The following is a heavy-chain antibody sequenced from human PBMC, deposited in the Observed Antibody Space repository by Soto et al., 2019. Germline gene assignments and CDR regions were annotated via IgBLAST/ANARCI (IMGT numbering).Heavy chain of an antibody. D-gene: IGHD3-10*01. CDR3: ARRYGSFFDI. CDR2: IYHSGST. V-gene: IGHV4-4*02. CDR1: GGSISSSNW. J-gene: IGHJ3*02. Sequence: SETLSLTCAVSGGSISSSNWWSWVRQPPGKGLEWIGEIYHSGSTYYNPALKSRVTISVDTSKNQFSLKLSSVTAADTAVYYCARRYGSFFDIWGQGTMVTVSS.